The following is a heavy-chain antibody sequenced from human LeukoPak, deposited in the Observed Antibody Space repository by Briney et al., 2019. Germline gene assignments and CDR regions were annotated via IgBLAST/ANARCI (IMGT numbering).Heavy chain of an antibody. CDR3: ARYPRRLNTPPGDY. J-gene: IGHJ4*02. V-gene: IGHV1-2*02. Sequence: GASVKVSCKASGYTFTGCYMHWVRQAPGQGLEWMGWINPNSGGTNYAQKFQGRVTMTRDTSISTAYMELSRLRSDDTAVYYCARYPRRLNTPPGDYWGQGTLVTVSS. D-gene: IGHD6-25*01. CDR2: INPNSGGT. CDR1: GYTFTGCY.